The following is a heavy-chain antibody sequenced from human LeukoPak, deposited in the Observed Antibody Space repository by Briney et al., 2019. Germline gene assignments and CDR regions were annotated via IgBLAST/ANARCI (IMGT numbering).Heavy chain of an antibody. CDR1: GFTFSSYG. J-gene: IGHJ4*02. V-gene: IGHV3-23*01. Sequence: PGGSLRLSCAASGFTFSSYGMSWVRQAPGKGLEWVSAISGSGGGTYYADSMKGRFTIARDNSKNTLYLQMNSLRAEDTAVYYCAISTSGSFGYWGQGTLVTVSS. D-gene: IGHD6-19*01. CDR2: ISGSGGGT. CDR3: AISTSGSFGY.